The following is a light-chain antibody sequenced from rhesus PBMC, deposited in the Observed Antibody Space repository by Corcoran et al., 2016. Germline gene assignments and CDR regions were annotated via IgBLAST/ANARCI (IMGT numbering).Light chain of an antibody. V-gene: IGKV1-21*01. CDR2: RAS. CDR1: QGISSW. Sequence: DIQMTQSPSSLSASVGDRVTITCRASQGISSWLAWYQQKPGKAPKLLIYRASHLQSGVPTRFSGEGSVTEFTLTITSLQTEDFATYHCQQYNSAPPWTFGQGTKVEIK. J-gene: IGKJ1*01. CDR3: QQYNSAPPWT.